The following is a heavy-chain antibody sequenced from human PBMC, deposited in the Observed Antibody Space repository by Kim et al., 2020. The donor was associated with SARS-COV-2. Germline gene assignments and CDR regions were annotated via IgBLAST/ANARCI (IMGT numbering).Heavy chain of an antibody. D-gene: IGHD1-26*01. J-gene: IGHJ6*02. CDR1: GFTFSSYE. V-gene: IGHV3-48*03. CDR2: ISSSGSTI. CDR3: ARDFGLRVGATVGMDV. Sequence: GGSLRLSCAASGFTFSSYEMNWVRQAPGKGLEWVSYISSSGSTIYYADSVKGRFTISRDNAKNSLYLQMNSLRAEDTAVYYCARDFGLRVGATVGMDVWGQGTTVTVSS.